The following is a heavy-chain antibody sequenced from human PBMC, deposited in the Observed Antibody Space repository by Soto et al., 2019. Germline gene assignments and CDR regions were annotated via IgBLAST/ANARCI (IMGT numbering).Heavy chain of an antibody. Sequence: QVHLVESGGGVVQPGMSLRLSCGASGFIFSTYGMHWVRQAPGKGLEWVAVIWSDGSKKYYTDSVEGRFTISRDNSKNTMYLQMNMLTAEDTALYYCAGQYSDGSTCNAIYWGQGTLVTVSS. J-gene: IGHJ4*02. V-gene: IGHV3-33*01. CDR3: AGQYSDGSTCNAIY. D-gene: IGHD3-16*01. CDR2: IWSDGSKK. CDR1: GFIFSTYG.